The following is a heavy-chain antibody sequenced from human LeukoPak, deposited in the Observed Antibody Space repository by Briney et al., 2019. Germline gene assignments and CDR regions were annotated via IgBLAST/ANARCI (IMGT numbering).Heavy chain of an antibody. D-gene: IGHD6-19*01. CDR2: IKQDGSEK. J-gene: IGHJ5*02. V-gene: IGHV3-7*01. CDR1: GFTFSSYW. CDR3: ARDLGWYRDWFDP. Sequence: HPGGSLRLSCAASGFTFSSYWMSWVRQAPGKGLEWVANIKQDGSEKYYVDSVKGRFTISRDNAKNSLYLQMNSLRAEDTAVYYCARDLGWYRDWFDPWGQGTLVTVSS.